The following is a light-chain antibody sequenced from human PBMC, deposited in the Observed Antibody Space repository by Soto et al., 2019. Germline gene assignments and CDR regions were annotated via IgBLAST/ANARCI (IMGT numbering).Light chain of an antibody. CDR1: KSVSSSY. CDR3: EQYGSSYT. Sequence: EIVLTQSPGTLSLSPGERATLSCRASKSVSSSYLTWYQQKPGQAPRLLIYGASSRANGIPDRFSGSGSGTDFTLTISRLEPEDFAVYYCEQYGSSYTFGQGTKLEIK. J-gene: IGKJ2*01. V-gene: IGKV3-20*01. CDR2: GAS.